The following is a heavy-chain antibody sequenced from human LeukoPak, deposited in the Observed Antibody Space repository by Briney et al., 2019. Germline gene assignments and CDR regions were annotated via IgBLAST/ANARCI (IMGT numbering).Heavy chain of an antibody. J-gene: IGHJ4*02. CDR1: GFIFSRYN. Sequence: RGSLRLSCAASGFIFSRYNMNWVRQAPGKGLEWVSYISSSSSYIYYVDSVKGRFTISRDNAKNSLYLQMNSLRAEDTAVYYCARDRSYGHFDYWGQGTLVTVSS. D-gene: IGHD5-18*01. CDR2: ISSSSSYI. V-gene: IGHV3-21*01. CDR3: ARDRSYGHFDY.